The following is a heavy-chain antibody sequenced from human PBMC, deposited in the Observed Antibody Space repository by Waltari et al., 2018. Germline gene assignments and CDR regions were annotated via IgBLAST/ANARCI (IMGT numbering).Heavy chain of an antibody. J-gene: IGHJ4*02. V-gene: IGHV3-11*01. CDR2: ISNGRGGLT. D-gene: IGHD2-2*01. CDR1: GFTFSDWY. CDR3: SRGSSSDS. Sequence: QVQLVESGGGLVRPGGSLSLSCAASGFTFSDWYMAWIRQAPGKGLEWVSSISNGRGGLTYYADSVKGRFTISRDNAKNSLHLQMNSLRAEDTAVYYCSRGSSSDSWGQGTLVTVS.